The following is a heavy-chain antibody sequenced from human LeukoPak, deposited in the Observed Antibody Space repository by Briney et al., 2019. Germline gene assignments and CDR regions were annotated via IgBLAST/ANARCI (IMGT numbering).Heavy chain of an antibody. CDR1: GGSIRSSYYY. J-gene: IGHJ4*02. V-gene: IGHV4-39*07. CDR3: AREEVGAFDY. D-gene: IGHD1-26*01. Sequence: SETLSLTCTVSGGSIRSSYYYWGWIRQPPGKGLEWIGSIYDSGSTYYNPSLKSRVTISVDTSKNQFSLKLSSVTAADTAVYYCAREEVGAFDYWGQGTLVTVSS. CDR2: IYDSGST.